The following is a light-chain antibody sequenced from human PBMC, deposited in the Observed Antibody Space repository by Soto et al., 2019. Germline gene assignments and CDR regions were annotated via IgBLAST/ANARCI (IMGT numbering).Light chain of an antibody. CDR1: QSISSN. CDR3: QQSYSTPIT. V-gene: IGKV1-39*01. Sequence: DIQMTQSPSSLSASVGDRVTITCRASQSISSNLNWYRQKPGKAPKLLIYAASSLQSGVPSRFSGGGSGTDFTLTISSLQPEDFATYSCQQSYSTPITFGGGTKVDIK. J-gene: IGKJ4*01. CDR2: AAS.